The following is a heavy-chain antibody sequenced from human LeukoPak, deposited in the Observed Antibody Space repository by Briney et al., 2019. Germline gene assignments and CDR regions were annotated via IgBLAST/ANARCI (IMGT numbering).Heavy chain of an antibody. Sequence: ASVKVSCKASGYTFTSYDINWVRQATRQGLEWMGWMNPNSGNTGYAQKFQGRVTMTRNTSISTAYMELSSLRSEDTAVYYCARGDQQLVGVDYWGQGTLVTVSS. J-gene: IGHJ4*02. CDR3: ARGDQQLVGVDY. V-gene: IGHV1-8*01. D-gene: IGHD6-6*01. CDR2: MNPNSGNT. CDR1: GYTFTSYD.